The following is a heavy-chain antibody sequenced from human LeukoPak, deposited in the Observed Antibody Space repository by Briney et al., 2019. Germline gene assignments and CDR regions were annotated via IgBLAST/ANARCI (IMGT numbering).Heavy chain of an antibody. CDR2: IIPIFGTA. V-gene: IGHV1-69*01. D-gene: IGHD3-3*01. CDR1: GGTFSSYA. J-gene: IGHJ4*02. CDR3: ARERYDFWSGYRGPDFDY. Sequence: ASVKVSCKASGGTFSSYAIRWLRHAPGQGLEWMGGIIPIFGTANYAQKFQGRITINAAESTSTAYMELSSLRSEDTAVYYCARERYDFWSGYRGPDFDYWGQGTLVTVSS.